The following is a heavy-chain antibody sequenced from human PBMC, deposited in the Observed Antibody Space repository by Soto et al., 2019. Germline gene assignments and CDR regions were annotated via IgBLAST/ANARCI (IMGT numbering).Heavy chain of an antibody. CDR3: ARDLDCISTSCYSGAFDI. CDR1: GFTFSSYS. V-gene: IGHV3-21*01. D-gene: IGHD2-2*01. CDR2: ISSSSSYI. Sequence: EVQLVESGGGLVKPGGSLRLSCAASGFTFSSYSMNWVRQAPGKGLEWVSSISSSSSYIYYADSVKGRFTIPRDNAKNSLYLQMNSLRAEDTAVYYCARDLDCISTSCYSGAFDIWGQGTMVTVSS. J-gene: IGHJ3*02.